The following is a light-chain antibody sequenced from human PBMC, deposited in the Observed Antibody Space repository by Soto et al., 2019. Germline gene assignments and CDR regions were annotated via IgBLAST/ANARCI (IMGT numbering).Light chain of an antibody. CDR2: GAS. CDR1: QTVRSSY. CDR3: QQYGSSPPT. J-gene: IGKJ1*01. V-gene: IGKV3-20*01. Sequence: EIVLTQSPGTLSLSPGERATLSCRASQTVRSSYLAWYQQKPGQAPRLFIYGASSRATGIPDRFSGRGSGTDFTLTISRLEPDDFAVYFCQQYGSSPPTFGQGTKVAIK.